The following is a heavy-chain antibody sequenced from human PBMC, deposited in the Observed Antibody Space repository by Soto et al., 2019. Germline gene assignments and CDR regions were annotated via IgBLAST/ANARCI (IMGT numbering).Heavy chain of an antibody. V-gene: IGHV1-2*02. CDR1: GYTFTGYY. D-gene: IGHD5-18*01. J-gene: IGHJ4*02. CDR2: INPNSGAT. CDR3: ARMWGMKWIQLWYFDY. Sequence: ASVKVSCKASGYTFTGYYIHGVRQTAGQGIEWMGWINPNSGATNQAQKFQGRVTMARDTSISTAYMELSRLTSDDTAVYYCARMWGMKWIQLWYFDYWGQGTLVTVSS.